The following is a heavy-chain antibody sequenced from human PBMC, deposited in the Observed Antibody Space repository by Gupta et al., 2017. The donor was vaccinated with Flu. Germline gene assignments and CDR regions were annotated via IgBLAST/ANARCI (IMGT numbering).Heavy chain of an antibody. J-gene: IGHJ3*02. CDR3: ARDAVYCSGGSCYHSPGGAFDI. Sequence: QVQLVESGGGVVQPGRSLRLSCAASGFTFSSYGMHWVRQAPGKGLEWVAVIWDDGSNKYYADSVKGRFTISRDNSKNTLYLQMNSLRAEDTAVYYCARDAVYCSGGSCYHSPGGAFDIWGQGTMVTVSS. CDR1: GFTFSSYG. V-gene: IGHV3-33*01. D-gene: IGHD2-15*01. CDR2: IWDDGSNK.